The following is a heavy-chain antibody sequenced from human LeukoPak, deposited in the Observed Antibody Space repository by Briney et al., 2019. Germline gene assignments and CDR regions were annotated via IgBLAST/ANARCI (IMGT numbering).Heavy chain of an antibody. D-gene: IGHD3-10*01. CDR1: GFTFSSYA. V-gene: IGHV3-30-3*01. J-gene: IGHJ5*02. Sequence: QSGGSLRLSCAASGFTFSSYAMHWVRQAPGKGLEWVAVISYDGSNKYYADSVKGRFTISRDNSKNTLYLQMNSLRAEDTAVYYCARDRSAGGWFDPWGQGTLVTVSS. CDR2: ISYDGSNK. CDR3: ARDRSAGGWFDP.